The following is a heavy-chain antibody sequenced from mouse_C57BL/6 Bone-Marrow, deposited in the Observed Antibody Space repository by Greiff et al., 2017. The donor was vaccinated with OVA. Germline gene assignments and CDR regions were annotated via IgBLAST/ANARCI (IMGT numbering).Heavy chain of an antibody. CDR1: GFTFSSYT. CDR2: ISGGGGNN. D-gene: IGHD1-1*01. CDR3: ARRETTVVATRYIDV. Sequence: EVQVVESGGGLVKPGGSLKLSCAASGFTFSSYTMSWVRQTPEKRLEWVATISGGGGNNYYPDSVKGRFTISRDNAKNTLYLQMSSLRSEDTALYYCARRETTVVATRYIDVWGTGTTVTVSS. V-gene: IGHV5-9*01. J-gene: IGHJ1*03.